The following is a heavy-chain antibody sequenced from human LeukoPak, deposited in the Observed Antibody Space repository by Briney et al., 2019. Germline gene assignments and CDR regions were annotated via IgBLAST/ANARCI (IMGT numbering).Heavy chain of an antibody. Sequence: GGSLRLSCAASGFTFSGSAMHWVRQASGKGLEWVGRIRSKPNSYATAYAASVKGRFTISRDDSKNTAYLQMNSLKTEDTAVYYCSRHILLWFGEPTYDAFDIWGQGTMVTVSS. CDR1: GFTFSGSA. CDR2: IRSKPNSYAT. V-gene: IGHV3-73*01. J-gene: IGHJ3*02. CDR3: SRHILLWFGEPTYDAFDI. D-gene: IGHD3-10*01.